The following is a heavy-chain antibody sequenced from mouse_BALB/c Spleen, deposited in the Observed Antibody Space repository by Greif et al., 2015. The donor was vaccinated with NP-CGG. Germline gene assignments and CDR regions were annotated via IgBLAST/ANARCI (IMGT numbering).Heavy chain of an antibody. CDR3: ARNDGFAY. V-gene: IGHV14-3*02. D-gene: IGHD2-12*01. CDR2: IDPANGNT. Sequence: EVQLQQSGAELVKPGASVKLSCTASGFNIKDSYMHWVKQRPEQGLEWIGRIDPANGNTKYDPKFQGKATITADTSSNTAYLQLSSLTSEDTAVYYCARNDGFAYWGQGTLVTVSA. J-gene: IGHJ3*01. CDR1: GFNIKDSY.